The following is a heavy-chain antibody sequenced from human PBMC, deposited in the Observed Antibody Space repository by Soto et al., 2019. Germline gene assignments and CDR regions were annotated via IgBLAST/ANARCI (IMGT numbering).Heavy chain of an antibody. J-gene: IGHJ4*02. CDR2: MNPNSGNT. Sequence: GASVKVSCKASGYTFTSYDINWVRQATGQGLEWMGWMNPNSGNTGYAQKFQGRVTMTRNTSISTAYMELSSLRSEDTAVYYCARAGIQDYYGSGSLDYWGQGTLVTVSS. CDR1: GYTFTSYD. CDR3: ARAGIQDYYGSGSLDY. V-gene: IGHV1-8*01. D-gene: IGHD3-10*01.